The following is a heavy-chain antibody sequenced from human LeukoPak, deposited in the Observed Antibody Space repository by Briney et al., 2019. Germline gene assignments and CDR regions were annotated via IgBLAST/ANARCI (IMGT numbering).Heavy chain of an antibody. CDR2: IFQSGDA. D-gene: IGHD5-12*01. CDR3: ARHFLRGGFDS. Sequence: PSETLSLTCTVSGGSTSNYYWSWIRQPPGKGLEWIAYIFQSGDARYNPSLKSRVTIALDTSKNQFSLTLSPVTAADTAVYCARHFLRGGFDSWGQGVLVPVSS. J-gene: IGHJ4*02. CDR1: GGSTSNYY. V-gene: IGHV4-59*08.